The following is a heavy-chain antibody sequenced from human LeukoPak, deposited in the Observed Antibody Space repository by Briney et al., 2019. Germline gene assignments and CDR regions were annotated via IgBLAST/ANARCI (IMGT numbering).Heavy chain of an antibody. CDR3: ARTMYYDILTGQYNWFDP. CDR1: GFTFRTYD. J-gene: IGHJ5*02. CDR2: VGSAANT. V-gene: IGHV3-23*01. D-gene: IGHD3-9*01. Sequence: GGSLRLSCAAYGFTFRTYDMSWVRQTPGKGLEWVSVVGSAANTYYADSVKGRFTISRDNSKNTVYLQMNSLRVEDTAVYYCARTMYYDILTGQYNWFDPWGQGTLVTVSS.